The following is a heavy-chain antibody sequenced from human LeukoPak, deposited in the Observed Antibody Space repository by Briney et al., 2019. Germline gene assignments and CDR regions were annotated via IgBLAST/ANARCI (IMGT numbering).Heavy chain of an antibody. D-gene: IGHD3-22*01. V-gene: IGHV3-48*04. J-gene: IGHJ3*02. CDR1: GFTFSSYG. CDR3: ARDPCYYDSSGYQGPDAFDI. CDR2: ISSSGSTI. Sequence: GGSLRLSCAASGFTFSSYGMHWVRQAPGKGLEWVSYISSSGSTIYYADSVKGRFTISRDNAKNSLYLQMNSLRAEDTAVYYCARDPCYYDSSGYQGPDAFDIWGQGTMVTVSS.